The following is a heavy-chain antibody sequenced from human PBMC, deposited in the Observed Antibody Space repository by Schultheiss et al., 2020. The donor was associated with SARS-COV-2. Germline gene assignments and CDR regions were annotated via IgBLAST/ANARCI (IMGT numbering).Heavy chain of an antibody. CDR3: ARSDGWRHQNPFDY. D-gene: IGHD2-15*01. Sequence: SETLSLTCTVSGGSISSYYWGWIRQPPGKGLEWIGEINHSGSTNYNPSLKSRVTISVDTSKNQFSLKLSSVTAADTAVYYCARSDGWRHQNPFDYWGQGTLVTVSS. CDR1: GGSISSYY. CDR2: INHSGST. V-gene: IGHV4-34*01. J-gene: IGHJ4*02.